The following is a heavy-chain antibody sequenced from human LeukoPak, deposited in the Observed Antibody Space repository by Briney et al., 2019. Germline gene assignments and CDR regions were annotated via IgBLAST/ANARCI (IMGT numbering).Heavy chain of an antibody. V-gene: IGHV4-34*01. CDR3: ARVNYDFWSGPGYYYYYGMDV. CDR1: GGSFSGYY. CDR2: INHSGST. Sequence: SETLSLTCAVYGGSFSGYYWSWIRQPPGKGLEWIGEINHSGSTNYNPSLKSRVTISVDASENQFSLKLSSVTAADTAVYYCARVNYDFWSGPGYYYYYGMDVWGQGTTVTVSS. J-gene: IGHJ6*02. D-gene: IGHD3-3*01.